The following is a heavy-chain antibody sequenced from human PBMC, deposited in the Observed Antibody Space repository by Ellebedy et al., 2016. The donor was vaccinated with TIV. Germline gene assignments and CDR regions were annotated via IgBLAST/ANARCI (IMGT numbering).Heavy chain of an antibody. CDR2: VHHRGGT. D-gene: IGHD3-10*01. CDR1: GFTFSSAY. J-gene: IGHJ4*02. Sequence: GSLRLXXAVSGFTFSSAYMSWVRQAPGKGLEWIGDVHHRGGTRYISSLKGRVTISLDTSRKEFSLYITSVTAADTALYFCAKGSMVRGLAGWGQGTLVIVSS. CDR3: AKGSMVRGLAG. V-gene: IGHV4-34*01.